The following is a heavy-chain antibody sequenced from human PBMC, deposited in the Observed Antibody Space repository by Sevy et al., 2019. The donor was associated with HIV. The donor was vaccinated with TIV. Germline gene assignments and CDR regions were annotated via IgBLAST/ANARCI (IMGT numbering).Heavy chain of an antibody. CDR3: ARGFAVADYYFDY. CDR1: GYTFTSYG. J-gene: IGHJ4*02. CDR2: ISAYNGDT. Sequence: ASMKVSCKASGYTFTSYGVSWVRQAPGQGLEYMGWISAYNGDTNYAQKVQGRVTMTTDTSTSTAYMELRSLTTDDTAVYYCARGFAVADYYFDYWGQGTLVTVSS. V-gene: IGHV1-18*04. D-gene: IGHD6-19*01.